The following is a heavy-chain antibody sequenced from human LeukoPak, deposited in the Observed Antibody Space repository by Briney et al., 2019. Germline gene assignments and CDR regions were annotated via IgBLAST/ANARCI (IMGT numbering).Heavy chain of an antibody. CDR2: IYPAGGGT. CDR3: ARVSSPDDYSYVNS. J-gene: IGHJ4*02. D-gene: IGHD4-11*01. V-gene: IGHV1-46*01. Sequence: ASVTVSCKASGYTFTSYYLHWVRQAPGQGLEWMGRIYPAGGGTNYVQKFQGRVTVTRDMSTSTVYMELSSLRSEDTAIYYCARVSSPDDYSYVNSWGQGTLVTVSS. CDR1: GYTFTSYY.